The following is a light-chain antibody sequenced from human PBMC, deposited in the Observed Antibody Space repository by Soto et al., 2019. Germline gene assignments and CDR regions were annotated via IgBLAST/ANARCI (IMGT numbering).Light chain of an antibody. CDR3: SSYTSSGTVV. V-gene: IGLV2-14*01. Sequence: QSALTQPASVSGSPGQSITISCTGTSSDVGGYNFVSWFQQHPGKAPKLLIYDVSSRPSGVSNRFSGSKSGNTASLTISGLQAEDEADYYCSSYTSSGTVVFGGGTKLTV. CDR1: SSDVGGYNF. J-gene: IGLJ2*01. CDR2: DVS.